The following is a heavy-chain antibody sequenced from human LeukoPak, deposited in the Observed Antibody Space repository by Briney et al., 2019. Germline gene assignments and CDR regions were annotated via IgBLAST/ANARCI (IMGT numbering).Heavy chain of an antibody. D-gene: IGHD1-26*01. Sequence: ASVKVSCKASGDTFTDYYMHWVRQAPGQGLEWMGWINLRSCGTNYAQKFQGRVTMTRDTSIGSVYMELNSLRSDDTAVYYCARGGRIVGTTSWSRWFDPWGQGTLVTVSS. J-gene: IGHJ5*02. V-gene: IGHV1-2*02. CDR3: ARGGRIVGTTSWSRWFDP. CDR1: GDTFTDYY. CDR2: INLRSCGT.